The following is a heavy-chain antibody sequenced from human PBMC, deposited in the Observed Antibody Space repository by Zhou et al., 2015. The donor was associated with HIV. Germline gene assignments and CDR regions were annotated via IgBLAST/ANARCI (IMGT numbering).Heavy chain of an antibody. J-gene: IGHJ5*02. Sequence: QVQLVQSGAEVKKPGSSVKVSCKASGGTFSSYTISWVRQAPGQGLEWMGRIIPILGIANYAQKFQGRVTITADKSTSTAYMELSSLRSEDTAVYYCAREGGTIFGVVIPNWFDPWGQGTLVTVSS. CDR1: GGTFSSYT. V-gene: IGHV1-69*08. CDR3: AREGGTIFGVVIPNWFDP. D-gene: IGHD3-3*01. CDR2: IIPILGIA.